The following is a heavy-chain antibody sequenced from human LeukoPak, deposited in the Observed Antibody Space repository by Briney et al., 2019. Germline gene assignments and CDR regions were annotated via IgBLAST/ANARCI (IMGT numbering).Heavy chain of an antibody. Sequence: PGGSLRLSCAASGFTFSSYAMHWVRQAPGKGLEWVAVISYDGSNKYYADSVKGRFTISRDNSKNTLYLQMNSLRAEDTAVYYCAKAVRGTPTSGYYYGMDVWGQGTTVTVSS. J-gene: IGHJ6*02. D-gene: IGHD3-10*01. CDR3: AKAVRGTPTSGYYYGMDV. CDR1: GFTFSSYA. V-gene: IGHV3-30*04. CDR2: ISYDGSNK.